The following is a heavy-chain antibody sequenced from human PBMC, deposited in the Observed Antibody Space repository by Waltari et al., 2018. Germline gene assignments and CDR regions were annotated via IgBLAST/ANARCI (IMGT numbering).Heavy chain of an antibody. Sequence: QVQLVESGGGVVQPGRSLRLSCAASGFTFSSYAMHWVRQVPGKGLGVVAVISYDGSNKYYADSVKGRFTISRDNSKNTLYLQMNSLRAEDTAVYYCAREMGGAFDYWGQGTLVTVSS. J-gene: IGHJ4*02. V-gene: IGHV3-30*01. CDR3: AREMGGAFDY. CDR2: ISYDGSNK. CDR1: GFTFSSYA. D-gene: IGHD3-16*01.